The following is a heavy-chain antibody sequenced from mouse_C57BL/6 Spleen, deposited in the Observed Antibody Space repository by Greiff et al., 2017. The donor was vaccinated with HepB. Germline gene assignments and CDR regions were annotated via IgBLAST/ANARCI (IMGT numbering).Heavy chain of an antibody. D-gene: IGHD2-4*01. CDR1: GFNIKDDY. Sequence: DVKLVESGAELVRPGASVKLSCTASGFNIKDDYMHWVKQRPEQGLEWIGWIDPENGDTEYASKFQGKATITADTSSNTAYLQLSSLTSEDTAVYYCSYYYDYDVYYAMDYWGQGTSVTVSS. CDR3: SYYYDYDVYYAMDY. V-gene: IGHV14-4*01. J-gene: IGHJ4*01. CDR2: IDPENGDT.